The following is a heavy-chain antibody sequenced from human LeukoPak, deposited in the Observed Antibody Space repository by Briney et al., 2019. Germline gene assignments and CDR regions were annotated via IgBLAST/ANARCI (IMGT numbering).Heavy chain of an antibody. CDR2: ISNDGSNK. D-gene: IGHD6-13*01. V-gene: IGHV3-30*03. J-gene: IGHJ6*02. Sequence: PGGSLRLSCVGSGYIFSSYWMNWVRQAPGKGLEWVAVISNDGSNKYNADSVKGRFTISRDNSKNTLYMQMNSLRTEDTAMYYCARAGIRSSSPVYYYYGMDVWGQGTTVTASS. CDR1: GYIFSSYW. CDR3: ARAGIRSSSPVYYYYGMDV.